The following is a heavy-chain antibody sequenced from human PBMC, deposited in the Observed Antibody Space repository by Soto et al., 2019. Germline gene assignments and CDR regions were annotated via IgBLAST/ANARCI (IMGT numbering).Heavy chain of an antibody. CDR1: GYTFTSYY. V-gene: IGHV1-2*04. CDR3: ARAEYSSSSGLGYYYGMDV. D-gene: IGHD6-6*01. J-gene: IGHJ6*02. CDR2: INPNSGGT. Sequence: QVQLVQSGAEVKKPGASVKVSCKASGYTFTSYYMHWVRQAPGQGLEWMGWINPNSGGTNYAQKFQGWVTMTRDTSISTAYMELSRLRSDDTAVYYCARAEYSSSSGLGYYYGMDVWGQGTTVTVSS.